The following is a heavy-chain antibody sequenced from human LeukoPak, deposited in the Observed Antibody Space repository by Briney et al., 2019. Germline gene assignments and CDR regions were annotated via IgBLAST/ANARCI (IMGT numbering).Heavy chain of an antibody. V-gene: IGHV3-74*01. CDR1: GYTFSSYS. J-gene: IGHJ4*02. CDR2: INTDGGSA. Sequence: GGSLRLSCEASGYTFSSYSMNWVRQAPGKGLVWVSRINTDGGSATYADYVKGRFTISRDNAKNTLYLQMNSLKTEDTAVYYCTRGRGYSYGWIGEKLLDYWGQGTLVTVSS. D-gene: IGHD5-18*01. CDR3: TRGRGYSYGWIGEKLLDY.